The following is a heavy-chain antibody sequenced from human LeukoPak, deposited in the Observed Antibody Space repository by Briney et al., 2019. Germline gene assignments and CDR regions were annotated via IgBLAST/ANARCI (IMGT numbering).Heavy chain of an antibody. Sequence: SETLSLTCRISDGSISTYYWSWIRQPPGKGLEWIGYIYYSGSTNYNPSLKSRVTISVDTSKNQFSLKLSSVTAADTAVYYCARGRYSYGPSFDYWGQGTLVTVSS. CDR1: DGSISTYY. CDR2: IYYSGST. J-gene: IGHJ4*02. D-gene: IGHD5-18*01. V-gene: IGHV4-59*01. CDR3: ARGRYSYGPSFDY.